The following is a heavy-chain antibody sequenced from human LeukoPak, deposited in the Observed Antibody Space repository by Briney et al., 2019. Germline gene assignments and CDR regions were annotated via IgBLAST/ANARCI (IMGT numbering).Heavy chain of an antibody. CDR1: GYSFTSYC. CDR2: IYPGDSDT. CDR3: ARTYCSSTSCYGNYYYGMDV. J-gene: IGHJ6*01. Sequence: GESLKISCKGSGYSFTSYCIGWVRQMPGKGLEWVGIIYPGDSDTRYSPSFQGQVTISADKSISTAYLQWSSLKASDTAMYYCARTYCSSTSCYGNYYYGMDVWGQGTTVTVSS. D-gene: IGHD2-2*01. V-gene: IGHV5-51*01.